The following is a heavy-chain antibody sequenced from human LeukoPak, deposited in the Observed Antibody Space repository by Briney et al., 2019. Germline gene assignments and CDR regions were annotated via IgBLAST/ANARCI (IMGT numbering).Heavy chain of an antibody. D-gene: IGHD6-13*01. Sequence: ASVKVSCKASGGTFSGYAISWVRQAPGQGLEWMGGIIPIFGTANYAQKFQGRVTITADKSTSTAYMELSSLRSEDTAVYHCARSSIIATAGPFYFDYWGQGTLVTVSS. V-gene: IGHV1-69*06. J-gene: IGHJ4*02. CDR3: ARSSIIATAGPFYFDY. CDR1: GGTFSGYA. CDR2: IIPIFGTA.